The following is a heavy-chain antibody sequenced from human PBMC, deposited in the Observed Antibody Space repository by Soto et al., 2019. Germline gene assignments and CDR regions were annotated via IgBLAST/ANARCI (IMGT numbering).Heavy chain of an antibody. Sequence: EVQLVESAGGLVQPGGSLRLSCAASGFTFSSYWMNWVRQAPGKGLEWVANIKQDGSEKYYVDSVKGRFTISRDNTKNSLYLQMNSLRAEDTAVYYCAREQLQVVIPDYWGQGTLVTVSS. CDR3: AREQLQVVIPDY. V-gene: IGHV3-7*01. J-gene: IGHJ4*02. CDR1: GFTFSSYW. CDR2: IKQDGSEK. D-gene: IGHD6-13*01.